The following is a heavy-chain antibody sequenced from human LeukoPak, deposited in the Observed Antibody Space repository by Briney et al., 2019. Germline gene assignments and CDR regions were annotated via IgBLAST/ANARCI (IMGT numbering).Heavy chain of an antibody. CDR3: ARDDYEGASL. D-gene: IGHD4-17*01. CDR1: GYTFTSYD. J-gene: IGHJ2*01. V-gene: IGHV1-8*01. Sequence: ASVKVSRKASGYTFTSYDINWVRQATGQGLEWMGWMNPNSGNTGYAQKSQGRVTMTRNTSISTAYMELSSLRSEDTAVYYCARDDYEGASLWGRGTLVTVSS. CDR2: MNPNSGNT.